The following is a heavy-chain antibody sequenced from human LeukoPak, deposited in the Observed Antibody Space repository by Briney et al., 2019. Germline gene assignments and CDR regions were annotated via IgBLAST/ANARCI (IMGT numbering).Heavy chain of an antibody. J-gene: IGHJ4*02. D-gene: IGHD3-9*01. CDR1: GFTFSSYA. V-gene: IGHV3-23*01. CDR3: AKSVTAYYNVGCDY. Sequence: GGSLRLSCAASGFTFSSYAMIWVRQAPGKGLEWVSAISGSGGSTYYADSVQGRFTIFRDNSKNTLYLQMNSLRAEDTAVYYCAKSVTAYYNVGCDYWGQGTLVTVSS. CDR2: ISGSGGST.